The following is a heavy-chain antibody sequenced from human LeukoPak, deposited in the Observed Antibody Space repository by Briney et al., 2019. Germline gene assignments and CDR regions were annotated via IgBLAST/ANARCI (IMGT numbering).Heavy chain of an antibody. CDR3: ARGSGYPSGDNWFDP. CDR2: IWYDGSNK. Sequence: GRSLRLSCAASGFTFSSYGMHWVRQAPGKGLEWVAVIWYDGSNKYYADSVKGRFTISRDNSKSTLYLQMNSLRAEDTAVYYCARGSGYPSGDNWFDPWGQGTLVTVSS. J-gene: IGHJ5*02. V-gene: IGHV3-33*03. CDR1: GFTFSSYG. D-gene: IGHD3-22*01.